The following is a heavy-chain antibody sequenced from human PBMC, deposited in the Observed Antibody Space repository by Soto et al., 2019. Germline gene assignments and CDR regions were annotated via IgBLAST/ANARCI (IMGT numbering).Heavy chain of an antibody. CDR2: ISTSGGTT. CDR3: ARDDNDSSGRPDY. J-gene: IGHJ4*02. CDR1: GFNFSDYH. Sequence: QVYLVESGGGLVKPGGSLRLSCAASGFNFSDYHMAWIRQAPGRGLEWVSHISTSGGTTYSKDSVQGRFTISRDNAKNSLFLQMNRLRAEDTAVYYCARDDNDSSGRPDYWGEGTLVTVSS. D-gene: IGHD3-22*01. V-gene: IGHV3-11*01.